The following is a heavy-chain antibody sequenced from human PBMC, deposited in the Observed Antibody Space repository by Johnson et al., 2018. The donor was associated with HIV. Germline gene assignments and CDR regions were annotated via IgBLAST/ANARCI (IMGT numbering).Heavy chain of an antibody. Sequence: VQLVESGGGVIRPGGSLRLSCASSGFTFEDYGMSWVRQVPGKGLEWVSGINWNGGSIAYADSVKGRFTISRDNAKNSLYLQMNSLRAEDTALYYCARDGYYDSGSDPLDIWGQGTMVTVSS. CDR2: INWNGGSI. J-gene: IGHJ3*02. CDR3: ARDGYYDSGSDPLDI. V-gene: IGHV3-20*04. D-gene: IGHD3-10*01. CDR1: GFTFEDYG.